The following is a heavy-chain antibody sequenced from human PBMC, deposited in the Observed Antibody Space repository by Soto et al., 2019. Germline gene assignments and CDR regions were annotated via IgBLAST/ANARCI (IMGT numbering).Heavy chain of an antibody. D-gene: IGHD5-12*01. J-gene: IGHJ4*02. CDR2: ITNSGSTI. Sequence: QVQLVESGGGLVKPGGSLRLSCAASGFTFSDYYMTWIRQAPGKGLEWVADITNSGSTIYNGDSVKGRFTISRDNAKNSLYLQMNSLTAEDTAVYYCAVAGSGYDFWGRGTLVTVSS. V-gene: IGHV3-11*01. CDR1: GFTFSDYY. CDR3: AVAGSGYDF.